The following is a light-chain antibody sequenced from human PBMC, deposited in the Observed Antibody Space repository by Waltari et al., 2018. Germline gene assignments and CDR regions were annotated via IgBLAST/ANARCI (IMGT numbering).Light chain of an antibody. CDR1: SSHVGGSNF. CDR2: DVT. J-gene: IGLJ3*02. V-gene: IGLV2-11*01. CDR3: CSYAGGPWM. Sequence: QSALTQPRSVSGSPGQSVTMSCTGTSSHVGGSNFVSWYQHSPGNAPKLLIYDVTKRPSGVPDRFSGFKSGNTASLTISGLQTEDEADYYCCSYAGGPWMFGGGTKVTVL.